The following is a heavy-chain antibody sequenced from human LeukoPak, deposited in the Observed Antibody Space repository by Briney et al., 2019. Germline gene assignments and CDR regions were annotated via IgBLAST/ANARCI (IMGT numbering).Heavy chain of an antibody. D-gene: IGHD1-26*01. V-gene: IGHV1-18*01. CDR2: ISAYNGNT. CDR3: ARDRGSIVGAHHYYYYMDV. Sequence: GASVKVSCKASGYTFTSYGISWVRQAPGQGLEWMGWISAYNGNTNYAQKLQGRVTMTTDTSTSTAYMELRSLRSDDTAVYYCARDRGSIVGAHHYYYYMDVWGKGTTVTVSS. J-gene: IGHJ6*03. CDR1: GYTFTSYG.